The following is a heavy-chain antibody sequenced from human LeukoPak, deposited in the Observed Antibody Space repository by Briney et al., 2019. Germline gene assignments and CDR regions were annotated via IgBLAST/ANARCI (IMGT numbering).Heavy chain of an antibody. CDR1: GFTFSSYG. D-gene: IGHD3-10*01. CDR3: ACITMVRGVTNSEG. CDR2: ISYDGSNK. V-gene: IGHV3-30*03. J-gene: IGHJ4*02. Sequence: PGGSLRLSCAASGFTFSSYGMHWVRQAPGKGLEWVAVISYDGSNKYYADSVKGRFTISRDNSKNTLYLQMNSLRAEDTAVYYCACITMVRGVTNSEGWGQGTLVTVS.